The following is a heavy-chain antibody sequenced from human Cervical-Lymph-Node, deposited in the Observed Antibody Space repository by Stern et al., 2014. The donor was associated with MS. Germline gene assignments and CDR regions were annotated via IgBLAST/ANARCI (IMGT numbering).Heavy chain of an antibody. CDR3: ARVGEELLRENWFDP. D-gene: IGHD1-26*01. Sequence: QLVQSGAEVKKPGSSVTVSCKASGGTFSSYAISWVRQAPGQWLEGMGGISPIFGTANDAQKFQGRVTITADESTSTAYMELSSLRSEDTAVYYCARVGEELLRENWFDPWGQGTLVTVAS. CDR2: ISPIFGTA. V-gene: IGHV1-69*01. CDR1: GGTFSSYA. J-gene: IGHJ5*02.